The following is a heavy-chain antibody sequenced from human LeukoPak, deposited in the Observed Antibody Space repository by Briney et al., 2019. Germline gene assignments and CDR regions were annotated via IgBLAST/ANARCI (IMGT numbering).Heavy chain of an antibody. CDR1: GYTFTSYG. CDR3: ARNPPFPLSYDILTGRVGLNWFDP. D-gene: IGHD3-9*01. CDR2: VSAYNGNT. J-gene: IGHJ5*02. V-gene: IGHV1-18*01. Sequence: ASVKVSCKASGYTFTSYGISWVRQAPGQGLEWMGWVSAYNGNTNYAQKLQGRVTMTTDTSTSTAYMELRSLRSDDTAVYYCARNPPFPLSYDILTGRVGLNWFDPWGQGTLVTVSS.